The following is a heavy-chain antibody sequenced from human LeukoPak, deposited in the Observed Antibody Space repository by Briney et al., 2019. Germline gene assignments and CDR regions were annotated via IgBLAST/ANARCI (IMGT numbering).Heavy chain of an antibody. V-gene: IGHV4-39*07. CDR2: IYYSGST. J-gene: IGHJ5*02. D-gene: IGHD4-17*01. CDR1: GGSISSSSYY. CDR3: ARENGDYVGVRWFDP. Sequence: SETLSLTCTVSGGSISSSSYYWGWIRQPPGKGLEWIGSIYYSGSTNYNPSLKSRVTISVDTSKNQFSLKLSSVTAADTAVYYCARENGDYVGVRWFDPWGQGTLVTVSS.